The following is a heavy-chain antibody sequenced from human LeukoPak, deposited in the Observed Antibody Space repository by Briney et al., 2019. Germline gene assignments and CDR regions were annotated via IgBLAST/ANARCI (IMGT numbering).Heavy chain of an antibody. CDR3: ARGGRVPAAQLFDY. J-gene: IGHJ4*02. V-gene: IGHV1-8*01. CDR2: MNPNSGNT. D-gene: IGHD2-2*01. Sequence: ASVKVSCKASGYTFTSYDVNWVRQATGQGLEWMGWMNPNSGNTGLAQKFQGRVTMTRDTSISTAYMELSRLRSDDTAVYYCARGGRVPAAQLFDYWGQGTLVTVSS. CDR1: GYTFTSYD.